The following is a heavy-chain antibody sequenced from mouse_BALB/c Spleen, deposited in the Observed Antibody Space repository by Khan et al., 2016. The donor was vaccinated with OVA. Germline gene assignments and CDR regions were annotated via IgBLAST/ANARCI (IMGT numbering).Heavy chain of an antibody. CDR2: ISYNDVT. CDR3: ARGNYYGYYFDY. CDR1: GYSITSGYA. Sequence: EVKLLESGPGLVKPSQSLSLTCTVTGYSITSGYAWNWIRQFPGNKLEWMGYISYNDVTNYNPSLKSRISITRDTSKNQFFLQLNSVTTEDTATYYCARGNYYGYYFDYWGQGTTLTVSS. V-gene: IGHV3-2*02. J-gene: IGHJ2*01. D-gene: IGHD1-1*01.